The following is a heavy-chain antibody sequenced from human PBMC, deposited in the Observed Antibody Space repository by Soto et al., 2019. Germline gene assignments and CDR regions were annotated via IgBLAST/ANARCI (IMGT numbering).Heavy chain of an antibody. CDR3: AHRLEGYLSGWDQVCLDF. V-gene: IGHV2-5*02. Sequence: QITLKESGPTLVKPTQTLTLTCTFSGFSLSTTGVGVGWIRQPPGKALEWLAVIYWDDDKRYNPSLRSRLTISKDTSKNQVVLTMTNMDPVDTGTYYCAHRLEGYLSGWDQVCLDFWGQGALVTVSS. D-gene: IGHD6-19*01. CDR1: GFSLSTTGVG. CDR2: IYWDDDK. J-gene: IGHJ4*02.